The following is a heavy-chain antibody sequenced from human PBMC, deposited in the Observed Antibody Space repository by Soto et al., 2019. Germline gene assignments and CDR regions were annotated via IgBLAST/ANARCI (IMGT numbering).Heavy chain of an antibody. Sequence: QVQLQESGPGLVKPSETLSLTCTVSGASIRDYYWSWIRQSPGKEPEWIGYIHHSGSTNFNPSLKSRVTISLNTSESQFSLKLDSVTTANTAVYYCARMYFYGSGGHYTFDYWGQGTLVTVSS. CDR2: IHHSGST. D-gene: IGHD3-22*01. CDR1: GASIRDYY. CDR3: ARMYFYGSGGHYTFDY. J-gene: IGHJ4*02. V-gene: IGHV4-59*01.